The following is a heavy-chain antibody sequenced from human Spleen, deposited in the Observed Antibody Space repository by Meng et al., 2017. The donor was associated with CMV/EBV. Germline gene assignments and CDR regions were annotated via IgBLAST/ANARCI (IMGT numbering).Heavy chain of an antibody. CDR1: GGSFSGYY. Sequence: SETLSLTCAVYGGSFSGYYWSWIRQPPGKGLEWIGSIYYSGSTYYNPSLKSRVTISVDTSKNQFSLKLSSVTAADTAVYYCARQLFGYYDSSGYYYREHAFDIWGQGTMVTVSS. CDR2: IYYSGST. V-gene: IGHV4-34*01. CDR3: ARQLFGYYDSSGYYYREHAFDI. D-gene: IGHD3-22*01. J-gene: IGHJ3*02.